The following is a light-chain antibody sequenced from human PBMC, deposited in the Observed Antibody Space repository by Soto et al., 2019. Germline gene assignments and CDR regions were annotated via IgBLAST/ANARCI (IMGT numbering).Light chain of an antibody. V-gene: IGLV2-14*03. CDR3: GSHTSSNSYD. CDR1: GSDVGGYNY. CDR2: DVS. J-gene: IGLJ1*01. Sequence: QSALTQPASVSGSPGQSITISCTGTGSDVGGYNYVSWYQQYPGKAPKLLIHDVSNRPSGVSNRFSGSKSGSTASLTISGLQAEDEADYYCGSHTSSNSYDFGTGTKVTVL.